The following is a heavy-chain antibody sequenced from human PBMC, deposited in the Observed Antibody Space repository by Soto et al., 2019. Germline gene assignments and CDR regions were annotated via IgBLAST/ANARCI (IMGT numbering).Heavy chain of an antibody. Sequence: EVQLVESGGGLVKPGGSLRLSCAASGFTFSSYSMNWVRQAPGKGLEWVSSISSSSSYIYYADSVKGRFTISRDNAKNSLYLQMNSLRAEDTAVYYCARAFLSIEQWLQPYYYGMDVWGQGTTVTVSS. CDR1: GFTFSSYS. CDR2: ISSSSSYI. CDR3: ARAFLSIEQWLQPYYYGMDV. J-gene: IGHJ6*02. V-gene: IGHV3-21*01. D-gene: IGHD6-19*01.